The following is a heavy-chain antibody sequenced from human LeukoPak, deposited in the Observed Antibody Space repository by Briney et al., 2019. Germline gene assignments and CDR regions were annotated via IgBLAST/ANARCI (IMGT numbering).Heavy chain of an antibody. V-gene: IGHV7-4-1*02. CDR1: GYTFTHYA. Sequence: ASVKVSCKASGYTFTHYAMNWVRQAPGQGLEWMGWINSNTGNPTYAQGFTGRFVFSLDTSVNTAYLQIRSLKAEDTAVYYCARAGDYYDSSGYYEHADAFDIWGQGTVVTVSS. J-gene: IGHJ3*02. CDR3: ARAGDYYDSSGYYEHADAFDI. D-gene: IGHD3-22*01. CDR2: INSNTGNP.